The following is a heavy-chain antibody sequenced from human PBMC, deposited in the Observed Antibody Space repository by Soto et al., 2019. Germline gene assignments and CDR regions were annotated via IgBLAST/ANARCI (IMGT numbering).Heavy chain of an antibody. D-gene: IGHD1-1*01. J-gene: IGHJ6*02. CDR2: VYNSGRI. CDR3: ARDRLEASIYGMDV. Sequence: SETLSLTCSVSGGSLICYYWIWIRQPAGKGLEWIGRVYNSGRINYNPSLKNRVTMSVDMSKNQFSLKMTSVTAADTAVYYCARDRLEASIYGMDVWGRGTTVTVSS. CDR1: GGSLICYY. V-gene: IGHV4-4*07.